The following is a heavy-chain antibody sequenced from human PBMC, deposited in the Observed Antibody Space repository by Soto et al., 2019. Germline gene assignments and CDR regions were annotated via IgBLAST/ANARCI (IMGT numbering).Heavy chain of an antibody. CDR3: AKDSRSLTRITIFGVTYMDI. CDR2: ISDGGGTT. J-gene: IGHJ6*03. D-gene: IGHD3-3*01. V-gene: IGHV3-23*01. CDR1: GFTFSNYA. Sequence: GGSLRLSCAASGFTFSNYAMSWVRQAPGKGLEWVSSISDGGGTTYYADSVKGRFTISRDNSKNTLSLQMNSLRAEDTAVYYCAKDSRSLTRITIFGVTYMDIWGKDTTLTISS.